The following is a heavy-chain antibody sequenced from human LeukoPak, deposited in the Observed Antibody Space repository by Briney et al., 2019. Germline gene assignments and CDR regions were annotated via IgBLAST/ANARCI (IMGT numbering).Heavy chain of an antibody. J-gene: IGHJ4*02. V-gene: IGHV1-18*01. Sequence: GASVTVSCKASGYTFTRYGISWVRQAPGQGLEWMGWISAYNGNTKYAQKLQGRVTMTTDTSTSTAYMELRSLRSDDTAVYYCARGTGNSGYYLFDYWGQGTLVTVSS. D-gene: IGHD3-22*01. CDR1: GYTFTRYG. CDR3: ARGTGNSGYYLFDY. CDR2: ISAYNGNT.